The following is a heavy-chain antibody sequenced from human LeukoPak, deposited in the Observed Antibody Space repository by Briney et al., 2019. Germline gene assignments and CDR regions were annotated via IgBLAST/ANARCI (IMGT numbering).Heavy chain of an antibody. J-gene: IGHJ4*02. D-gene: IGHD3-22*01. CDR2: ISSSSSYI. V-gene: IGHV3-21*04. Sequence: GGSLRLSCAASGFTFSSYSMNWVRQAPGKGLEWVSSISSSSSYIYYADSVKGRFTISRDNSKNTLYLQMNSLRAEDTAVYYCAKTPRDSSGYGYFDYWGQGTLVTVSS. CDR3: AKTPRDSSGYGYFDY. CDR1: GFTFSSYS.